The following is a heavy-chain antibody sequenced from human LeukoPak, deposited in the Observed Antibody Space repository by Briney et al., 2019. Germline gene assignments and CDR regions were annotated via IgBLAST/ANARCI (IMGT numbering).Heavy chain of an antibody. D-gene: IGHD6-13*01. CDR1: GGSISSSSYY. Sequence: KPSETLSLTCTVSGGSISSSSYYWGWIRQPPGKGLGWIGSIYYSGSTYYNPSLKSRVTISVDTSKNQFSLKLSSVTAADTAVYYCARFFYSSSWYRHCGIDYWGQGTLVTVSS. CDR2: IYYSGST. V-gene: IGHV4-39*07. CDR3: ARFFYSSSWYRHCGIDY. J-gene: IGHJ4*02.